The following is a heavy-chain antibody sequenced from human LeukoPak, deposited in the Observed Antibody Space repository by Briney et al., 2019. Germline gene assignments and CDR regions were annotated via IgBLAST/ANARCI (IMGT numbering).Heavy chain of an antibody. CDR2: ISGSSGYT. CDR1: GFTFSDYY. J-gene: IGHJ4*02. V-gene: IGHV3-11*06. D-gene: IGHD1-1*01. Sequence: KPGGSLRLSCAASGFTFSDYYMSWVRQAPGKGLEWVSYISGSSGYTKYADSVKGRFTISSDNAKNSLYLQVNSLRAEDTAVYYCARGTGTTAYFDYWGQGTPVTVSS. CDR3: ARGTGTTAYFDY.